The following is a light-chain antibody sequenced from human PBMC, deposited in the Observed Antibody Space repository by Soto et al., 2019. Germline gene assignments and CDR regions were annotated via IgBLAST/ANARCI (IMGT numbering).Light chain of an antibody. Sequence: QSALTQPPSVSGSPGQSVTISCTGTSSDVGGYNYVSWYQQHPGKAPKLMIYEVSKRSSGVSDRFSGSKSGNTASLTVSGLQAEDEADYYCNSYAGSSNFVFGTGTKVTVL. J-gene: IGLJ1*01. CDR1: SSDVGGYNY. CDR3: NSYAGSSNFV. V-gene: IGLV2-8*01. CDR2: EVS.